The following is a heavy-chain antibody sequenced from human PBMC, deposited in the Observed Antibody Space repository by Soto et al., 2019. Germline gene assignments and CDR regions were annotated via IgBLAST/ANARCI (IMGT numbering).Heavy chain of an antibody. CDR1: GFAFSSYA. CDR2: ITGRGDNT. CDR3: AKGSAPASPYYFDL. Sequence: GGSLRLSCAASGFAFSSYAMGWVRQAPGKGFEWISAITGRGDNTYHGDSVKGRFTISRDNSKNTLFLQMDSLRAEDTAIYYCAKGSAPASPYYFDLWGRGTPVTVSS. J-gene: IGHJ4*02. V-gene: IGHV3-23*01.